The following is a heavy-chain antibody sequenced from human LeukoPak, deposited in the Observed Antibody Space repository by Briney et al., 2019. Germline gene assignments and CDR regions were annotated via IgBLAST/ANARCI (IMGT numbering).Heavy chain of an antibody. CDR1: EFTFSNYG. Sequence: GGSLRLSCAASEFTFSNYGMHWVRQAPGKGLEWVAFIWYDGSNKYYADSVKGRFTISRDNSKNTLDLQMNSLRAEDTAVYYCAKDASEDNFYWGQGTLVTVSS. D-gene: IGHD5-24*01. J-gene: IGHJ4*02. V-gene: IGHV3-30*02. CDR3: AKDASEDNFY. CDR2: IWYDGSNK.